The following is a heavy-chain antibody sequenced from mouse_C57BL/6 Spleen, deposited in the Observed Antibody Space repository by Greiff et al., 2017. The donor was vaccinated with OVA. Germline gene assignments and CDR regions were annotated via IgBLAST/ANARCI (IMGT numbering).Heavy chain of an antibody. CDR1: GYAFTNYL. Sequence: QVQLKESGAELVRPGTSVKVSCKASGYAFTNYLIEWVKQRPGQGLEWIGVINPGSGGTNYNEKFKGKATLTADKSSSTAYMQLSSLTSEDSAVYFCARSHGSSPYWYFDVWGTGTTVTVSS. D-gene: IGHD1-1*01. J-gene: IGHJ1*03. CDR3: ARSHGSSPYWYFDV. CDR2: INPGSGGT. V-gene: IGHV1-54*01.